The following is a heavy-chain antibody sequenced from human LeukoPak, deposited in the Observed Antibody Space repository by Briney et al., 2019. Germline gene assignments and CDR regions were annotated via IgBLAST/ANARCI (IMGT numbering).Heavy chain of an antibody. V-gene: IGHV3-33*01. J-gene: IGHJ4*02. CDR2: IWYDGSNK. CDR3: ARDHGGLRLFYYFDY. Sequence: PGRSLRLSCAASGFTFSSYGMHWVRQAPGKGLEWVAVIWYDGSNKYYADSVKGRFTISRDNSKNTLYLQMNSLRAKDTAVYYCARDHGGLRLFYYFDYWGQGTLVTISS. CDR1: GFTFSSYG. D-gene: IGHD3-22*01.